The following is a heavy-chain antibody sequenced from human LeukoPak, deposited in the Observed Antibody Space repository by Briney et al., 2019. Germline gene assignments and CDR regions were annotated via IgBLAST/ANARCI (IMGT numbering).Heavy chain of an antibody. CDR1: GYSFTSYW. CDR3: ARMGPRIVVVPTDAFDI. J-gene: IGHJ3*02. CDR2: IYPGDSDT. Sequence: GESLKISCKGSGYSFTSYWIGWVRQMPGKGREWMGIIYPGDSDTRYSPSFQGQVTISADKSISTAYLQWSSLKASDTAMYYCARMGPRIVVVPTDAFDIWGQGTMVTVSS. V-gene: IGHV5-51*01. D-gene: IGHD3-22*01.